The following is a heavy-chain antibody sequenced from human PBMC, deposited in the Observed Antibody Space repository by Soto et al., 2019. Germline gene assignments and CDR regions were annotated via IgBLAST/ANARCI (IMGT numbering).Heavy chain of an antibody. CDR1: GFTFSSYG. CDR3: AKEESFSGAVRYYYGMDV. Sequence: GGSLRLSCAASGFTFSSYGMHWVRQAPGKGLEWVAVISYDGSNKYYADSVKGRFTISRDNSKNTLYLQMNSLRAEDTAVYYCAKEESFSGAVRYYYGMDVWGQGTTVTVSS. V-gene: IGHV3-30*18. D-gene: IGHD1-1*01. J-gene: IGHJ6*02. CDR2: ISYDGSNK.